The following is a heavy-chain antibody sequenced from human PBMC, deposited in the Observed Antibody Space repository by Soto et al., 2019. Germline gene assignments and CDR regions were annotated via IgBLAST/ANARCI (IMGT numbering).Heavy chain of an antibody. CDR3: ARDGAPTLRAAFTYY. J-gene: IGHJ4*02. Sequence: LRLSCAASGFTFSRYALHWVRQVPGKGLEWVAVISYDGSNKYYADSVKGRFTISRDNSKNTLYLQMNSVRAEDSAVEYCARDGAPTLRAAFTYYWGQGTLVTVSS. CDR1: GFTFSRYA. CDR2: ISYDGSNK. V-gene: IGHV3-30-3*01. D-gene: IGHD3-10*01.